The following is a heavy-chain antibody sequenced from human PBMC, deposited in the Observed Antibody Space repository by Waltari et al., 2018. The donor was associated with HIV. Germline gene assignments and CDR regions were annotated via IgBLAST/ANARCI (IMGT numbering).Heavy chain of an antibody. CDR3: ARSQGRSLDS. V-gene: IGHV7-4-1*02. CDR2: IKTQTGSR. D-gene: IGHD3-10*01. J-gene: IGHJ4*02. CDR1: GYSFITYA. Sequence: QVQLVQSGSVLKTPGASVMISCEASGYSFITYAMNWVRQAPGQGLEWMGWIKTQTGSRTYAKGFTGRVVVSLDTSVNTAYLQSSGLKAEDTAVYYGARSQGRSLDSWGQGTLVTVSS.